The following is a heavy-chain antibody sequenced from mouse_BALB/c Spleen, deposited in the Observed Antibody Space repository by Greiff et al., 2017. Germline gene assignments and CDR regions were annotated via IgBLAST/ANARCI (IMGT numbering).Heavy chain of an antibody. CDR1: GFTFSSYG. CDR3: AREGDGYGYFDY. D-gene: IGHD2-3*01. CDR2: INSNGGST. J-gene: IGHJ2*01. Sequence: EVHLVESGGGLVQPGGSLKLSCAASGFTFSSYGMSWVRQTPDKRLELVATINSNGGSTYYPDSVKGRFTISRDNAKNTLYLQMSSLKSEDTAMYYCAREGDGYGYFDYWGQGTTLTVSS. V-gene: IGHV5-6-3*01.